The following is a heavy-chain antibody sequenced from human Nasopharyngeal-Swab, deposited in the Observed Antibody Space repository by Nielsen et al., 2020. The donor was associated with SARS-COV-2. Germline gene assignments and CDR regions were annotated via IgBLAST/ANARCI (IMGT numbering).Heavy chain of an antibody. J-gene: IGHJ6*03. D-gene: IGHD6-13*01. Sequence: WIRQPPGKGLEWIGYIYYSGSTYYNPSLKSRVTISVDTSKNQFSLKLSSVTAADTAAYYCAKAAAGTHYHYYYMDVWGKGTTVTVSS. V-gene: IGHV4-31*02. CDR2: IYYSGST. CDR3: AKAAAGTHYHYYYMDV.